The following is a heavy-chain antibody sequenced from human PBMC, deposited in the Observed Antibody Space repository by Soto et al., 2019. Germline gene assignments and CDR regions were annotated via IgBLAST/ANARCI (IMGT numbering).Heavy chain of an antibody. CDR1: GGSISSGGYS. CDR2: IYHSGST. V-gene: IGHV4-30-2*01. Sequence: QLQLQESGSGLVKPSQTLSLTCAVSGGSISSGGYSWSWIRQPPGKGLEWIGYIYHSGSTYYNPSLKSRVTISVDRSKNQFSLKLSSVTAADTAVYYCARGKADYARLPDAFDIWGQGTMVTVSS. J-gene: IGHJ3*02. D-gene: IGHD4-17*01. CDR3: ARGKADYARLPDAFDI.